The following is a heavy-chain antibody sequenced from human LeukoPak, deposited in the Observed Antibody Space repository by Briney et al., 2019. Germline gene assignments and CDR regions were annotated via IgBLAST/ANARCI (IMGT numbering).Heavy chain of an antibody. CDR3: ARDIHYYDRYFDL. Sequence: PSQTLCLTCTVSGGSISSGDYYWSWIRQPPGKGLEWIGYIYYSGSTYYNPSLKSRVTISVDTSKNQFSLKLSSVTAADTAVYYCARDIHYYDRYFDLWGRGTLVTVSS. D-gene: IGHD3-22*01. CDR2: IYYSGST. CDR1: GGSISSGDYY. J-gene: IGHJ2*01. V-gene: IGHV4-30-4*01.